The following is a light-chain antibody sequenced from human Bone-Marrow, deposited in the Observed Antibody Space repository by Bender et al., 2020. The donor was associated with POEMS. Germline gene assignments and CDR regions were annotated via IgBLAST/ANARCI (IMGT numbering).Light chain of an antibody. CDR3: AAYTGTTVL. Sequence: QSALTQPPSASGSPGQSVTISCTGTRSDVGGYDYVSWYQQHPGKAPKLMISGVSDRPSGVSYRFSGSKSGNMASLTIPGLQADDEADYYCAAYTGTTVLFGGGTKLTVL. CDR2: GVS. CDR1: RSDVGGYDY. V-gene: IGLV2-14*03. J-gene: IGLJ2*01.